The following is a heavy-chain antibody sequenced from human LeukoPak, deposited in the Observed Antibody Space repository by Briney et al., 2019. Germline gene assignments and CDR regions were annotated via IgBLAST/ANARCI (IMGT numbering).Heavy chain of an antibody. CDR2: ISSSGSTI. CDR3: APDIHTVTIDY. CDR1: GFTFSDYY. J-gene: IGHJ4*02. D-gene: IGHD4-17*01. Sequence: PGGSLRLSCAASGFTFSDYYMSWIRQAPGKGLEWVSYISSSGSTIYYADSVKGRFTISRDNSKNTLYLQMNSLRAEDTAVYYCAPDIHTVTIDYWGQGTLVTVSS. V-gene: IGHV3-11*01.